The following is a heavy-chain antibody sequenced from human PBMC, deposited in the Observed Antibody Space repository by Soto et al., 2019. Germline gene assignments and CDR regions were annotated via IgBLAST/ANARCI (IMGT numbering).Heavy chain of an antibody. D-gene: IGHD5-12*01. CDR1: GGTFSSYA. J-gene: IGHJ4*02. CDR2: TIPIFGTA. CDR3: ARDIDGYNLEFDY. V-gene: IGHV1-69*13. Sequence: SVKVSCKASGGTFSSYAISWVRQAPGQGLEWMGGTIPIFGTANYAQKFQGRVTITADESTSTAYMELSSLRSEDTAVYYCARDIDGYNLEFDYWGQGTLVTVSS.